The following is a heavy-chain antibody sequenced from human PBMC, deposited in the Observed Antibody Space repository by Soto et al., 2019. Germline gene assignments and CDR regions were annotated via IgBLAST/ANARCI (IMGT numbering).Heavy chain of an antibody. J-gene: IGHJ6*03. D-gene: IGHD6-13*01. CDR1: GGSISSGGYY. CDR3: ARGGRGSSSWYSGYLTEYYYYMDV. V-gene: IGHV4-31*03. Sequence: QVQLQESGPGLVKPSQTLSLTCTVSGGSISSGGYYWSWIRRHPGKGLEWIGYIYYSGRTYYNPSLKSRVTISVDTSKNQFSLKLSSVTAADTAVYYCARGGRGSSSWYSGYLTEYYYYMDVWGKGTTVTVSS. CDR2: IYYSGRT.